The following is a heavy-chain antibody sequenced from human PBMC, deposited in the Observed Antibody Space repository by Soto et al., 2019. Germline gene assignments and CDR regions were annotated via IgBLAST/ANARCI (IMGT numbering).Heavy chain of an antibody. CDR3: AREGRGWHYFDY. CDR2: IYSGGST. CDR1: GFTVSSNY. V-gene: IGHV3-53*02. J-gene: IGHJ4*02. D-gene: IGHD6-19*01. Sequence: EVQLVETGGGLIQPGGSLRLSCAASGFTVSSNYMSWVRQAPGKGLEWVSVIYSGGSTYYADSVKGRYTISRDNSKNTLYPQMNSLSAEDTAVYYCAREGRGWHYFDYWGQGTLVSVSS.